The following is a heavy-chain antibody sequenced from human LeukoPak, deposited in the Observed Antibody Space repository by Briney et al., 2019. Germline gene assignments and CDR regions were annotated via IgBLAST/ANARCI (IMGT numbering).Heavy chain of an antibody. Sequence: ASVKVSCKASGYTFTSYDINWVRQATGQGLEWMGWMNPNSGNTGYAQKFQGGVTMTRNTSISTAYMELSSLRSEDTAVYYCARGLSGYSSSRTRWFDPWGQGTLVTVSS. V-gene: IGHV1-8*01. CDR1: GYTFTSYD. D-gene: IGHD6-13*01. CDR3: ARGLSGYSSSRTRWFDP. J-gene: IGHJ5*02. CDR2: MNPNSGNT.